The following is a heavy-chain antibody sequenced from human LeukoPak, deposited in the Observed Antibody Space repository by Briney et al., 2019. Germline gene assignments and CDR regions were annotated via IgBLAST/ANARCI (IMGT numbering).Heavy chain of an antibody. V-gene: IGHV3-74*01. J-gene: IGHJ3*02. CDR2: INSDGSST. CDR1: GFTFRSYW. CDR3: ARDRGGSAFDI. Sequence: GGSLRLSCAPSGFTFRSYWMHWVRQAPGKGLEWVSRINSDGSSTNYADSVKGRFTISRDNAKNALYLQMNSLRAEDTAVYHCARDRGGSAFDIWGQGTMVTVSS. D-gene: IGHD3-10*01.